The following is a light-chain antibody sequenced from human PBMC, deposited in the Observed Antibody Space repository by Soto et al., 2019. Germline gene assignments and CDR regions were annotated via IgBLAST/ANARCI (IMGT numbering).Light chain of an antibody. V-gene: IGLV2-14*01. CDR2: DVG. Sequence: QSALTQPASVSGSPGQSITIACTGTSSDIGGYNFVSWYQQHPGKAPKLLIYDVGNRPSGVSNRFSGSKSGNTASLTISGLQAEDEAHYYCNSYRTVSTSVFGTGTKVTVL. J-gene: IGLJ1*01. CDR1: SSDIGGYNF. CDR3: NSYRTVSTSV.